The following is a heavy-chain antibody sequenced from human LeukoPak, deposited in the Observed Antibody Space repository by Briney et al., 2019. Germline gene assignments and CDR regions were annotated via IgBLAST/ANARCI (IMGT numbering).Heavy chain of an antibody. J-gene: IGHJ4*02. V-gene: IGHV1-2*02. CDR1: GYTFTDYY. D-gene: IGHD5-24*01. CDR2: ISPNSGGT. CDR3: ARNRYGYNFGY. Sequence: GASVKVSSKASGYTFTDYYFHWVRQAPGQGLEWMGWISPNSGGTNYAQKFQGRVTMTRDTSISTTYMGLSSLTSDDTAVYYCARNRYGYNFGYWAQGTLVTVSS.